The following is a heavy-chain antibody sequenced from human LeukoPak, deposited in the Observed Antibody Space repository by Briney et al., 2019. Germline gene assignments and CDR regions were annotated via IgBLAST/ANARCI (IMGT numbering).Heavy chain of an antibody. J-gene: IGHJ4*02. D-gene: IGHD3-22*01. CDR3: ARGPRYDSSGYYFLDFDY. CDR2: INPSDGST. V-gene: IGHV1-46*01. Sequence: GASVKVSCKASGYTFTNYYMHWLRQAPGQGLEWMGVINPSDGSTRYTQKFQGRVTMTRDTSTSTLYMELRSLRSDDTAVYYCARGPRYDSSGYYFLDFDYWGQGTLVTVSS. CDR1: GYTFTNYY.